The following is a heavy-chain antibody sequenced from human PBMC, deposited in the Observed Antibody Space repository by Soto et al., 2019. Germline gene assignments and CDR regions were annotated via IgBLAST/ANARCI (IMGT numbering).Heavy chain of an antibody. Sequence: ASVKVSCKASGYTFTGYYMHWVRQAPGQGLEWMGWINPNSGGTNYAQKFQGWVTMTRDTSISTAYMELSRLRSDDTAVYYCARGGGSYSAYYYYYGMDVWGQGTTVTVSS. J-gene: IGHJ6*02. V-gene: IGHV1-2*04. CDR2: INPNSGGT. D-gene: IGHD1-26*01. CDR3: ARGGGSYSAYYYYYGMDV. CDR1: GYTFTGYY.